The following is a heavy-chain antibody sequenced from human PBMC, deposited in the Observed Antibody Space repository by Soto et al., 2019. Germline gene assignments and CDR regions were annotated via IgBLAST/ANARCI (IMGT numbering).Heavy chain of an antibody. Sequence: QVQLVQSGAEVKKPGSSVKVSCKASGGTFSSYAFSWVRQAPGQGLEWMGGIIPIFGTAHYAQKFQGRVTITADESXXTXYXELSSLRSEDTAVYYCARGPCSGGSCYSSGITWFDPWGQGTLVTVSS. V-gene: IGHV1-69*12. CDR2: IIPIFGTA. D-gene: IGHD2-15*01. CDR3: ARGPCSGGSCYSSGITWFDP. J-gene: IGHJ5*02. CDR1: GGTFSSYA.